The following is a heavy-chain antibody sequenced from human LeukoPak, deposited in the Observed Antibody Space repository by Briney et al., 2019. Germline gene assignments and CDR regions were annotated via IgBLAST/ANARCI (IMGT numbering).Heavy chain of an antibody. J-gene: IGHJ4*02. Sequence: ASVNVSCKASGYTFTSYGISWVRQAPGQGLEWMGWISAYNGNTNYAQKLQGRVTMTTDTSTSTAYMELRSLRSDDTAVYYCAVRDSGSYYDYFDYWGQGTLVTVSS. CDR1: GYTFTSYG. V-gene: IGHV1-18*01. D-gene: IGHD1-26*01. CDR3: AVRDSGSYYDYFDY. CDR2: ISAYNGNT.